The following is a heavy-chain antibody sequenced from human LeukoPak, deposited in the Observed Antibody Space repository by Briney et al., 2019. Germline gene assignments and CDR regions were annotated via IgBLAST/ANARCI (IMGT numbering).Heavy chain of an antibody. CDR2: IYTSGST. V-gene: IGHV4-4*07. Sequence: PSETLSLTCTVSGGSISSYYWSWIRQPAGKGLEWIGRIYTSGSTNYNPSLKSRVTMSVDTSKNQFSLKLSSVTAADTAVYYCASSYYYDSSGYYDWYFDLWGRGTLVTVSS. J-gene: IGHJ2*01. D-gene: IGHD3-22*01. CDR1: GGSISSYY. CDR3: ASSYYYDSSGYYDWYFDL.